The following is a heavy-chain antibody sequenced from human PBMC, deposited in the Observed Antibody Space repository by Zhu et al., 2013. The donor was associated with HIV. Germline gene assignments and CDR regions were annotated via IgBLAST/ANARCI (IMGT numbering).Heavy chain of an antibody. Sequence: QVQLQESGPGLVKPSGTLSLTCAVSGGSIGSTNWWTWVRQPPGKGLEWIGEIYDSGITNYNPSLKSRVIITQDKSKNQISLNLKSVTAADTAVYYCATDGGSGGNADYWGQGTLVTVSS. V-gene: IGHV4-4*02. CDR2: IYDSGIT. D-gene: IGHD2-15*01. J-gene: IGHJ4*02. CDR1: GGSIGSTNW. CDR3: ATDGGSGGNADY.